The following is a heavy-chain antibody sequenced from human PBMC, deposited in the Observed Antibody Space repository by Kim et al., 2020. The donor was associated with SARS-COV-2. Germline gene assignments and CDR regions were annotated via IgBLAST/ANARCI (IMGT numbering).Heavy chain of an antibody. J-gene: IGHJ3*02. Sequence: GGSLRLSCAASGFTFSSYGMHWVRQAPGKGLEWVAVIWYDGSNKYYADSVKGRFTISRDNSKNTLYLQMNSLRAEDTAVYYCARGEGPGDAFDIWGRGTMVTVSS. CDR2: IWYDGSNK. CDR1: GFTFSSYG. CDR3: ARGEGPGDAFDI. V-gene: IGHV3-33*01. D-gene: IGHD1-26*01.